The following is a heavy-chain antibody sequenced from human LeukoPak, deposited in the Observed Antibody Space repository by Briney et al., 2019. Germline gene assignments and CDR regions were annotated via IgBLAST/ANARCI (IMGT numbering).Heavy chain of an antibody. V-gene: IGHV3-11*04. J-gene: IGHJ4*02. CDR1: GFTFSDYN. CDR3: AREEGIAAADGGY. D-gene: IGHD6-13*01. CDR2: ISRSGSTK. Sequence: PGGSLRLSCAASGFTFSDYNMRWIRRAPGKGLEWVSSISRSGSTKYYADSAKGRFTISRDNAKNSLYLQMNSLRAEDTAVYYCAREEGIAAADGGYWGQGTLVTVSS.